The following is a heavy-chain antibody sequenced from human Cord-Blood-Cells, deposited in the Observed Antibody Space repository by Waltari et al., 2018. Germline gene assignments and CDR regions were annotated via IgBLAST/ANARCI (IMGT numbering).Heavy chain of an antibody. CDR3: ARGGIVVVPAAIYTFDY. V-gene: IGHV4-34*01. CDR2: INHSGST. D-gene: IGHD2-2*01. CDR1: GGSFSGYY. Sequence: QVQLQQWGAGLLKPSATLSLTCAVYGGSFSGYYWSWIRQPPGKGLEWIGEINHSGSTNYNPSLKSRVTISVDTSKNQFSLKLSSVTAADTAVYYCARGGIVVVPAAIYTFDYWGQGTLVTVSS. J-gene: IGHJ4*02.